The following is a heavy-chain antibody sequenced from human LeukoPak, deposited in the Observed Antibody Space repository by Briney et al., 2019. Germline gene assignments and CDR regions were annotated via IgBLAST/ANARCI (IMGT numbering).Heavy chain of an antibody. CDR3: ARGHVAGSDRHWDH. D-gene: IGHD6-19*01. CDR1: GFTFSTYW. V-gene: IGHV3-74*01. Sequence: GGSLRLSCAASGFTFSTYWMHWVRQPPGKGLVCVSRIKGDGSEISYADSVKGRFTISRDNAKNTLYLQMNSLSAEDTALYYCARGHVAGSDRHWDHWGQGSLAAVSS. J-gene: IGHJ4*02. CDR2: IKGDGSEI.